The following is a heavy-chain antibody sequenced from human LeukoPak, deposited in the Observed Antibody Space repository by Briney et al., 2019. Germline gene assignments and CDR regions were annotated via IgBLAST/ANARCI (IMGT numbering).Heavy chain of an antibody. CDR2: ISSSSTTI. D-gene: IGHD3-10*01. Sequence: PGRSLRLSCAASGFTFSNYAMHWVRQTPGKGLEWISYISSSSTTIYYADSVKGRSTISRDNAKNSLDLQMNSLRDEDTAVYYCARGRSGWYFDLWGRGTLVTVSS. J-gene: IGHJ2*01. CDR3: ARGRSGWYFDL. V-gene: IGHV3-48*02. CDR1: GFTFSNYA.